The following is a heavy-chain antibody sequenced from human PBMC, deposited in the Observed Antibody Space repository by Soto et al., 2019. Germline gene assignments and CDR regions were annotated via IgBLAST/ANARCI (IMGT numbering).Heavy chain of an antibody. V-gene: IGHV3-33*06. Sequence: GVPLRLSGSATRFAFRSYGMHWVRQAPGKGLEWVAVIWYDGSNKYYPDSVKGRFTISRDNSKNTLYLQMNSLRAEDTAVYYCAKEFWSGPFDYWGQGTLVTVSS. CDR2: IWYDGSNK. CDR3: AKEFWSGPFDY. CDR1: RFAFRSYG. J-gene: IGHJ4*02. D-gene: IGHD3-3*01.